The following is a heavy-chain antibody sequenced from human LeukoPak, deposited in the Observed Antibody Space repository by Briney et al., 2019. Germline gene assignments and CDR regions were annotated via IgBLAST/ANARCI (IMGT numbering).Heavy chain of an antibody. CDR1: AFTFSSYA. CDR2: IKQDGSEK. CDR3: ARKAYGLDV. V-gene: IGHV3-7*03. J-gene: IGHJ6*04. Sequence: PGGSLRLSCAASAFTFSSYAMSWVRQAPGKGLEWVANIKQDGSEKYYVDSVKGRFTFSRDNGKNSLYLQMNSLRAEDTAVYYCARKAYGLDVWGKGTTVTVSS.